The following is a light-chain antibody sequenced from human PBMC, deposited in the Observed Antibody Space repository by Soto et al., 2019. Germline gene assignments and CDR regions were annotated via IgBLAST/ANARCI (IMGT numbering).Light chain of an antibody. CDR3: QHRSIWPVS. V-gene: IGKV3D-20*02. CDR2: GAS. Sequence: EIVLTQSPGTLSWSAGERATPSCTASQRLTNNYLAWYQQKPGQAPRLLFHGASSRAAGIPDRFSGSGSGTDFTLTISSLEPEDFAVYFCQHRSIWPVSFGQGTRLEIK. J-gene: IGKJ5*01. CDR1: QRLTNNY.